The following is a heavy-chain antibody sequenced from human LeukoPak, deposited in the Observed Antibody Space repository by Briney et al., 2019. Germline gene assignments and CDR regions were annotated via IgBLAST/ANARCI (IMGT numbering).Heavy chain of an antibody. CDR1: GXTVRTNY. CDR2: IYSSGDT. J-gene: IGHJ4*02. Sequence: GGSLRLSCTASGXTVRTNYMSWVRQAPGKGLEWVSVIYSSGDTYYADSVKGRFTISRDNSKNTLYLQMNSLIAEDTAMYYCARKSPISWSSVDSWGQGTLVTVSS. CDR3: ARKSPISWSSVDS. V-gene: IGHV3-66*02. D-gene: IGHD6-13*01.